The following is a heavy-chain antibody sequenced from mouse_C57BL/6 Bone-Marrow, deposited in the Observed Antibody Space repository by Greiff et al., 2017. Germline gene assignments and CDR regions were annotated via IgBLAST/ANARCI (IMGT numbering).Heavy chain of an antibody. CDR1: GYTFTSYW. D-gene: IGHD1-1*01. V-gene: IGHV1-61*01. J-gene: IGHJ1*03. CDR2: IYPSDSET. CDR3: ARGGRRYFDV. Sequence: QVQLQQPGAELVRPGSSVKLSCKASGYTFTSYWMDWVKQRPGQGLEWIGNIYPSDSETHYNQKFKDKATLTIDKSSSTACMQLSSLTSEDSAVYYCARGGRRYFDVWGTGTTVTVSS.